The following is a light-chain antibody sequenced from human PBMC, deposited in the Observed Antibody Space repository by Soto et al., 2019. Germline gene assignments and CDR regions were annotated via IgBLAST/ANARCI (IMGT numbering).Light chain of an antibody. CDR1: QSLSSNH. CDR2: GSS. Sequence: EIVLTQSPGTLSLSPGERATLSCRASQSLSSNHLAWYQQKPGQAPRLLIYGSSNRATGIPDRFSGSGSGTDFTLTISRLEPEDFAVYFCHLYGSSPPYTFGQGTKLEIK. CDR3: HLYGSSPPYT. J-gene: IGKJ2*01. V-gene: IGKV3-20*01.